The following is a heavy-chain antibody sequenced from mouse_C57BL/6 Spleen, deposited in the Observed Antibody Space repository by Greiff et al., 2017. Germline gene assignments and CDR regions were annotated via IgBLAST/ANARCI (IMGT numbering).Heavy chain of an antibody. D-gene: IGHD1-1*01. CDR2: INPGSGGT. J-gene: IGHJ3*01. CDR1: GYAFTNYL. CDR3: ARNYGSSYEGFAY. Sequence: VQLQQSGAELVRPGTSVKVSCKASGYAFTNYLIEWVKQRPGQGLEWIGVINPGSGGTTYNEKFKGKATLTADKSSSTAYMQLSSLTSEDSAVYFCARNYGSSYEGFAYWGQGTLVTVSA. V-gene: IGHV1-54*01.